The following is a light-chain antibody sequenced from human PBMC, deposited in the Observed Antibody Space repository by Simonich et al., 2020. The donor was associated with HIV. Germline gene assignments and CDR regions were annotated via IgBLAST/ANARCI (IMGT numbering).Light chain of an antibody. CDR2: EDS. V-gene: IGLV2-11*01. J-gene: IGLJ2*01. CDR1: SSDVGVYDY. CDR3: CSYARGSTLV. Sequence: QSALTQPRSVSGSPGQSVTISCTGTSSDVGVYDYVSLYQLHPGKAPKLMIYEDSKRPSGVSNRFSASKSGNTASLTISGLQTEDEADYYCCSYARGSTLVFGGGTKLTVL.